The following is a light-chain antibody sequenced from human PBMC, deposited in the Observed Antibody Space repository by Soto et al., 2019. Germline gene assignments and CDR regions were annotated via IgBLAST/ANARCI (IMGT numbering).Light chain of an antibody. V-gene: IGLV1-44*01. Sequence: QSVLTQPPSASGTPGQRVTISCSGSSSNIGPNPVNWFQQFPGTAPKLLIYNNQRPSGVPDRFSGSKSGTSASLAISGLQSEDEADYYCAAWDDGLNAYVFGGGTKLTVL. CDR2: NN. CDR1: SSNIGPNP. J-gene: IGLJ1*01. CDR3: AAWDDGLNAYV.